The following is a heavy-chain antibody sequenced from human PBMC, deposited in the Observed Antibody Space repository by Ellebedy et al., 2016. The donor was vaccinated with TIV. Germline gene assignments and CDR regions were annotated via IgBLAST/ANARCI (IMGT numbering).Heavy chain of an antibody. CDR2: ISYDGSNK. CDR1: GFTFSSYG. CDR3: AKHAIVVVTSFFDY. J-gene: IGHJ4*02. D-gene: IGHD2-21*02. V-gene: IGHV3-30*18. Sequence: GGSLRLXXAASGFTFSSYGMHWVRQAPGKGLEWVAVISYDGSNKYYADSVKGRFTISRDNSKNTLYLQMNSLRAEDTAVYYCAKHAIVVVTSFFDYWGQGTLVTVSS.